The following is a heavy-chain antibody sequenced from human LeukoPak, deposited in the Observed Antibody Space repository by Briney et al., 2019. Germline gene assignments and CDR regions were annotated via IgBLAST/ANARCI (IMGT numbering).Heavy chain of an antibody. D-gene: IGHD4-11*01. CDR2: INPNSGGT. Sequence: GASVTLSCKASGYTFTGYYMHWVRQAPGQGLEWLGWINPNSGGTNYAQKFQGRVTMTRDTSISTAYMELSRLRSDDTAVYYCATPGGLDSNYIFDYWGQGPLVTVSS. V-gene: IGHV1-2*02. CDR3: ATPGGLDSNYIFDY. J-gene: IGHJ4*02. CDR1: GYTFTGYY.